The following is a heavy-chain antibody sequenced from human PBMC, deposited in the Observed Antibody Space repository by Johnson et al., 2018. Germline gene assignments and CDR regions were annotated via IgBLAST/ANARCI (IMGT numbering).Heavy chain of an antibody. CDR1: GFTFGDYA. V-gene: IGHV3-49*05. Sequence: EVQLVESGGGLVKPGRSXRLSCTASGFTFGDYAMSWFRQAPGKGQEWVGFIRSKAHGGTTEYAASVKGRFTVSRDDSKSIADLQMNSLKTEETAVYYCTRDNAYGDYGYYYYYGMDGWGQGTTVTVSS. CDR3: TRDNAYGDYGYYYYYGMDG. J-gene: IGHJ6*02. D-gene: IGHD4-17*01. CDR2: IRSKAHGGTT.